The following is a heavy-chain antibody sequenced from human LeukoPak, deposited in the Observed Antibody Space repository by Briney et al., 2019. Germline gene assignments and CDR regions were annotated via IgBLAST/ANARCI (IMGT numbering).Heavy chain of an antibody. J-gene: IGHJ4*02. CDR2: IYSGGST. V-gene: IGHV3-53*01. D-gene: IGHD3-10*01. Sequence: PGGSLRLSCAASGFTVSSNYMSWVRQAPGKGLEWVSVIYSGGSTYYADSVKGRFTISRDNSKNTLYLQMNSLRAEDTAVYYCARAAYYYGSGSYYPDYFDYWGQGTLVTVSS. CDR3: ARAAYYYGSGSYYPDYFDY. CDR1: GFTVSSNY.